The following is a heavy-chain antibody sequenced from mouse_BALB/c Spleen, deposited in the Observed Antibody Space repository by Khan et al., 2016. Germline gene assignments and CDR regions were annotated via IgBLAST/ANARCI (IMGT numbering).Heavy chain of an antibody. D-gene: IGHD1-3*01. V-gene: IGHV1-9*01. Sequence: QVQLQQSGAELMKPGASVKISCKATGYTFSSYWIEWVKQRPGHGLEWIGEIIPGSGSTNYNEKFKGKATFTADTSSNTAYMQLSSLTTEDSAVYYCATIPDNYSYYAMDYWGQGTSVTVSS. CDR2: IIPGSGST. J-gene: IGHJ4*01. CDR1: GYTFSSYW. CDR3: ATIPDNYSYYAMDY.